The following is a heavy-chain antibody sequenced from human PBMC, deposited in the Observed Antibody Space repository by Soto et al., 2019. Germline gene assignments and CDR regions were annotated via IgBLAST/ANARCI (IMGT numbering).Heavy chain of an antibody. D-gene: IGHD3-22*01. CDR1: GGTFSRYS. Sequence: TVKVSCKASGGTFSRYSFNWVRQAPGQGLEWMGGIIPIFGTANYAQRFQGRVTITADESTSTAYMELSSLKSEDTAVYYCASPQNYYDSSGLGFDIWGQGTMVTVSS. J-gene: IGHJ3*02. V-gene: IGHV1-69*13. CDR2: IIPIFGTA. CDR3: ASPQNYYDSSGLGFDI.